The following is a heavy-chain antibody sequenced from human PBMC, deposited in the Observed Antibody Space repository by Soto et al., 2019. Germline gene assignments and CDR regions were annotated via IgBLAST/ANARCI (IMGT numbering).Heavy chain of an antibody. V-gene: IGHV3-23*01. D-gene: IGHD2-8*01. Sequence: GGSLRLSCAASGFTFSSYAMSWVRQAPGKGLEWVSAISGSGGSTYYADSVKGRFTISRDNSKNTLYLQMNSLRAEDTAVYYCAKDIQEGYCTNGVCFTGALDYWGQGTLVTVSS. CDR1: GFTFSSYA. CDR2: ISGSGGST. J-gene: IGHJ4*02. CDR3: AKDIQEGYCTNGVCFTGALDY.